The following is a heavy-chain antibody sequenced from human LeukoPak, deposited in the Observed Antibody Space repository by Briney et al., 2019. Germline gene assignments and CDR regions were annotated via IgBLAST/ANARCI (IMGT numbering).Heavy chain of an antibody. V-gene: IGHV3-23*01. J-gene: IGHJ4*02. D-gene: IGHD1-26*01. Sequence: GGSLRLSCAASGFTFNNYAMNWVRQAPGKGLEWVSGISGGTGSIFYADSVKGRFTISRDNSKNTLYLRMNSLRAEDTAIYYCXXXXXXFXYTGSYHFDYWGQGTLVTVSS. CDR2: ISGGTGSI. CDR3: XXXXXXFXYTGSYHFDY. CDR1: GFTFNNYA.